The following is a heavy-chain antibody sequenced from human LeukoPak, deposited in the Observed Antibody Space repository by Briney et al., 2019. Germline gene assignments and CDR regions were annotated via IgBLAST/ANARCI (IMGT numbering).Heavy chain of an antibody. V-gene: IGHV3-7*03. D-gene: IGHD3-10*01. CDR2: IKQGGREE. CDR3: ARDNGGWFDS. J-gene: IGHJ5*01. Sequence: PGGSLRLSCVASEFIFSDYWMSWVRQAPGKGLEWVANIKQGGREEKYVGSVKGRFAISRDDAKSTLYLQMDSLSGDDMAVYYCARDNGGWFDSWGRGTLVTVSS. CDR1: EFIFSDYW.